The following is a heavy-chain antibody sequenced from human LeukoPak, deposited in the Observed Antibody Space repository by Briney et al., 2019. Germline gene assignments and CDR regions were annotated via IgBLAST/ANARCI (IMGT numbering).Heavy chain of an antibody. CDR3: ARHSVWFGELYFDY. V-gene: IGHV4-59*05. J-gene: IGHJ4*02. D-gene: IGHD3-10*01. CDR1: GGSISSYY. CDR2: IYYSGST. Sequence: ASETLSLTCSVSGGSISSYYWSWIRQPPGKGLEWIGSIYYSGSTYYNPSLKSRVTISVDTSKNQFSLKLSSVTAADTAVYYCARHSVWFGELYFDYWGQGTLVTVSS.